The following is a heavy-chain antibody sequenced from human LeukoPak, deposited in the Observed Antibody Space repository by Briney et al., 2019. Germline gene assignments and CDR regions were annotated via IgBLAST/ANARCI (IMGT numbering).Heavy chain of an antibody. V-gene: IGHV3-15*01. CDR1: GFTFSNAW. D-gene: IGHD5-12*01. Sequence: GGSLRLSCAASGFTFSNAWMNWVRQAPGKGLEWVGRIKSKTDGGTTDYAAPVKGRFTISRDDSKNTLYLQMNSLKTEDTAVYYCTTADIVATIPFDYWGQGTLVTVSS. CDR2: IKSKTDGGTT. CDR3: TTADIVATIPFDY. J-gene: IGHJ4*02.